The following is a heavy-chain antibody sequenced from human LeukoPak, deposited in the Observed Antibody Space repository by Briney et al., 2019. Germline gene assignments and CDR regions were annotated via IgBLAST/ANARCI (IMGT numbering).Heavy chain of an antibody. CDR3: ASRNALVDYYDSSGYHPPFDY. D-gene: IGHD3-22*01. CDR2: INHSGST. CDR1: GGSISSGGYY. Sequence: PSETLSLTCTVSGGSISSGGYYWSWIRQPPGKGLEWIGEINHSGSTNYNPSLKSRVTISVDTSKNQFSLKLSSVTAADTAVYYCASRNALVDYYDSSGYHPPFDYWGQGTLVTVSS. V-gene: IGHV4-39*07. J-gene: IGHJ4*02.